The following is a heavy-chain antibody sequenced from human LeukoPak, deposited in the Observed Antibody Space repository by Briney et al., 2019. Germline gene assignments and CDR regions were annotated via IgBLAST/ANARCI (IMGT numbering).Heavy chain of an antibody. CDR2: TYYRSKWYN. CDR3: XXXXTTKDAFDI. V-gene: IGHV6-1*01. CDR1: GDSVSSNSAA. Sequence: SQTLSLTCAISGDSVSSNSAAWNWIRQSPSRGLEWLGRTYYRSKWYNDYAVSVKSRITINPDTSKNQFSLQLNFVTPEDAAVXXXXXXXTTKDAFDIWGQGTMVTVSS. D-gene: IGHD4-17*01. J-gene: IGHJ3*02.